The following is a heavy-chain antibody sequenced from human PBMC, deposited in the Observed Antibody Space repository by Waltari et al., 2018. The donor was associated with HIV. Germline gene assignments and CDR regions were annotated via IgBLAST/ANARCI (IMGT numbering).Heavy chain of an antibody. CDR2: IEDDGSNK. Sequence: QEQLVESGGGVVQPGGSLGLSCQGPGLISSTYAIHWVRQSPGKGLQWVAFIEDDGSNKYYADSVKGRFTISRDNSKNTLYVQMNSLRTEDTAVYYCATEGRLGGDSDAFDIWGQGTMVTVSS. CDR1: GLISSTYA. V-gene: IGHV3-30*02. J-gene: IGHJ3*02. CDR3: ATEGRLGGDSDAFDI. D-gene: IGHD7-27*01.